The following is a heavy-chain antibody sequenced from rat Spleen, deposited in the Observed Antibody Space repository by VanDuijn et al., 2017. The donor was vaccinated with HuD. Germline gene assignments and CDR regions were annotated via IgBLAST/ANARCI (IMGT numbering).Heavy chain of an antibody. Sequence: EVQLVESDGGLVQPGRSLKLSCAASGFTFSDYNMAWVRQAPKKGLEWVAYISTAGSNTFYRDSVKGRFTISRDNAKSTLYLQMDSLKSEDTATYYCARSDGTHYYLPFADWGQGVMVTVSS. D-gene: IGHD1-12*02. V-gene: IGHV5-25*01. CDR3: ARSDGTHYYLPFAD. J-gene: IGHJ2*01. CDR1: GFTFSDYN. CDR2: ISTAGSNT.